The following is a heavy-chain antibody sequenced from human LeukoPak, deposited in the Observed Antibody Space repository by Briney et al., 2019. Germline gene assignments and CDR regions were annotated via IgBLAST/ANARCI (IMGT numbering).Heavy chain of an antibody. CDR1: GFTVSSNY. J-gene: IGHJ4*02. CDR3: AKDHRGYSYGVDY. D-gene: IGHD5-18*01. Sequence: PGGSLRLSCAASGFTVSSNYMSWVRQAPGKGLEWVSAISGSGGSTYYADSVKGRFTISRDNSKNTLYLQMNSLRAEDTAVYYCAKDHRGYSYGVDYWGQGTLVTVSS. V-gene: IGHV3-23*01. CDR2: ISGSGGST.